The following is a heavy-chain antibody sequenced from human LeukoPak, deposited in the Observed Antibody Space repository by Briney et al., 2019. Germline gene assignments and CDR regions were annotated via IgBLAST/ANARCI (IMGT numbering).Heavy chain of an antibody. D-gene: IGHD5-24*01. J-gene: IGHJ3*02. V-gene: IGHV3-21*01. CDR1: GFTFSSYS. CDR2: ISSSSSYI. Sequence: PGGSLRPSCAASGFTFSSYSMNWVRQAPGKGLEWVSSISSSSSYIYYADSVKGRFTISRDNAKNSLYLQMNSLRAEDTAVYYCAKTRDGDAFDIWGQGTMVTVSS. CDR3: AKTRDGDAFDI.